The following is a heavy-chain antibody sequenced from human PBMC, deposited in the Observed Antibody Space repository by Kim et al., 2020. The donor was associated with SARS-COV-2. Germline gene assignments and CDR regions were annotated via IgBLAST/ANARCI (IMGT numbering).Heavy chain of an antibody. CDR2: IYYSGST. CDR3: ARVNWYAFDI. CDR1: GGSISSYY. V-gene: IGHV4-59*13. J-gene: IGHJ3*02. Sequence: SQTLSLTCTVSGGSISSYYWSWIRQPPGKGLEWIGYIYYSGSTNYNPSLKSRVTISVDTSKNQFSLKLSSVTAADTAVYYCARVNWYAFDIWGQGTMVTVSS. D-gene: IGHD1-20*01.